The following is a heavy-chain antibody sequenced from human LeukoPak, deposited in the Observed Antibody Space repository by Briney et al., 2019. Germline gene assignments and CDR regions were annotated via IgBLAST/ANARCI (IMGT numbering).Heavy chain of an antibody. J-gene: IGHJ4*02. CDR2: IYYSGGS. CDR3: ARLGSRGYDLDY. CDR1: GGSINNYY. Sequence: PCETLPLTCTVSGGSINNYYWSWIRQPPGKGLEWIGYIYYSGGSNYNPSLKSRVTMSVDTSKSQFHLRLTSVTAADTAVYYCARLGSRGYDLDYWGQGTL. D-gene: IGHD5-12*01. V-gene: IGHV4-59*08.